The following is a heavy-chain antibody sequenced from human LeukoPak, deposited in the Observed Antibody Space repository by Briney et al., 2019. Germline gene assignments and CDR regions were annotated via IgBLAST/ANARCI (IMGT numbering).Heavy chain of an antibody. CDR1: GFTFSSCG. CDR2: IRYDGSNK. V-gene: IGHV3-30*02. CDR3: AKDPTFSPDIVVVPAAIGDFDY. Sequence: GGSLRLSCAASGFTFSSCGMHWVRQAPGKGLGWVAFIRYDGSNKYYADSVKGRFTISRDNSKNTLYLQMNSLRAEDTAVYYCAKDPTFSPDIVVVPAAIGDFDYWGQGTLVTVSS. D-gene: IGHD2-2*02. J-gene: IGHJ4*02.